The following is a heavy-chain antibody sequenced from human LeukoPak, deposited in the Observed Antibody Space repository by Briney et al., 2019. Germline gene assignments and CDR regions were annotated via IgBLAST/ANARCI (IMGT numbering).Heavy chain of an antibody. CDR1: GFTFSDYY. V-gene: IGHV3-11*04. J-gene: IGHJ4*02. Sequence: RTGGSLRLSCAASGFTFSDYYMSWIRQAPGKGLEWVSYIRSSGSTMYYADSVKGRFTISGDNAKNSLYLQMNSLRAEDTAVYYCARVDCSSTSCYEFDYWGQGTLVTVSS. D-gene: IGHD2-2*01. CDR2: IRSSGSTM. CDR3: ARVDCSSTSCYEFDY.